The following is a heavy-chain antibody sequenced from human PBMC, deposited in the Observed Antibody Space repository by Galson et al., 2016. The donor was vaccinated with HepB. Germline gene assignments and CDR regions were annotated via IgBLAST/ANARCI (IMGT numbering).Heavy chain of an antibody. V-gene: IGHV4-34*01. Sequence: LRLSCAASGFTFSSYWMSWVRQSPGKGLEWIGDISHSGSTNYNPSLKSRVTISVDTSNNQFSLKMLSVTAADTAVYYCARTKNYYDAEGYYPAFDYWGQGALVTVSS. D-gene: IGHD3-22*01. CDR1: GFTFSSYW. J-gene: IGHJ4*02. CDR2: ISHSGST. CDR3: ARTKNYYDAEGYYPAFDY.